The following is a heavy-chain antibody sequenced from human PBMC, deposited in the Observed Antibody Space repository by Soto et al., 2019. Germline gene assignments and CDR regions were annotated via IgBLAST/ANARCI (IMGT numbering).Heavy chain of an antibody. CDR2: ISYDGSNK. V-gene: IGHV3-30-3*01. Sequence: GGSLRLSCAASGFTFSSYAMHWVRQAPGKGLEWVAVISYDGSNKYYADSVKGRFTISRDNSKNTLYLQMNSLRAEDTAVYYCARDRYYGMDVWGQGTTVTVSS. CDR3: ARDRYYGMDV. J-gene: IGHJ6*02. CDR1: GFTFSSYA.